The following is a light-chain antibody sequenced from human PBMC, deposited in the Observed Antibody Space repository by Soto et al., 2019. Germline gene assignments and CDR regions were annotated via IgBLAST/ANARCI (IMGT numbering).Light chain of an antibody. J-gene: IGLJ1*01. CDR3: CSYTTSNTRQIV. V-gene: IGLV2-14*01. CDR1: SSDIVGYNY. Sequence: ASVSRSPGKKNNISCTGTSSDIVGYNYVSWYQQHPGKAPKFMIYDVSNRPSGVSNRFSGSKSGNTASLTISGLQAEDEADYYCCSYTTSNTRQIVFGTGTKVTVL. CDR2: DVS.